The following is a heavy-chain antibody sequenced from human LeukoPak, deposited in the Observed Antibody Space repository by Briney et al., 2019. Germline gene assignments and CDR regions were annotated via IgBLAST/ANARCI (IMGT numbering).Heavy chain of an antibody. CDR1: GFTFSSYG. CDR3: ARDSGPLDT. V-gene: IGHV3-33*01. J-gene: IGHJ5*02. CDR2: IWYDGSNT. D-gene: IGHD1-1*01. Sequence: GGSLRLSCAASGFTFSSYGLHWVRQAPGKGLEWVAVIWYDGSNTYYPDSVKGRFTISRDDSKNTLYSQMNSLRAEDTAVYYCARDSGPLDTWGRGTLVTVSS.